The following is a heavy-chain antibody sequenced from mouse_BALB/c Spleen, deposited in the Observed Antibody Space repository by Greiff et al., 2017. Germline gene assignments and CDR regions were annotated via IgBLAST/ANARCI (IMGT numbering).Heavy chain of an antibody. CDR2: ISSGGGST. CDR1: GFAFSSYD. D-gene: IGHD4-1*01. V-gene: IGHV5-12-1*01. Sequence: EVHLVESGGGLVKPGGSLKLSCAASGFAFSSYDMSWVRQTPEKRLEWVAYISSGGGSTYYPDTVKGRFTISRDNAKNTLYLQMSSLKSEDTAMYYCARKGTGTDYYAMDYWGQGTSVTVSS. J-gene: IGHJ4*01. CDR3: ARKGTGTDYYAMDY.